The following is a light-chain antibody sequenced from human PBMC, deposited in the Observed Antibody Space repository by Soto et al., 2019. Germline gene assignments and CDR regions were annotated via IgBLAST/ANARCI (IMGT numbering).Light chain of an antibody. CDR2: EVN. J-gene: IGLJ1*01. Sequence: QSALTQPPSVSGSPGQSVTISCTGTSSDVGAFNYVSWYQHHPGKVPKFLIYEVNKRPSGVPDRFSGSKSGNTASRTVSGLHPEDEAEYFCSSFVDGTSYVFGTGTKVTVL. CDR1: SSDVGAFNY. CDR3: SSFVDGTSYV. V-gene: IGLV2-8*01.